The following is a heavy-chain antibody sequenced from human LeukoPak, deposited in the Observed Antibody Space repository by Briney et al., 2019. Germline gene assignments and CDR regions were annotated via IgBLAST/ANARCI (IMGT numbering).Heavy chain of an antibody. CDR1: GFTFSSYW. D-gene: IGHD2-21*01. J-gene: IGHJ4*02. Sequence: GGSLRLSCAASGFTFSSYWMNWVRQAPGKGLVWVSRIASDGSSTTYADSVKGRFSISRDNAKNTLYLQTNSLRVEDTAVYYCARGRPHGDDYWGQGTLVTVSS. CDR3: ARGRPHGDDY. V-gene: IGHV3-74*01. CDR2: IASDGSST.